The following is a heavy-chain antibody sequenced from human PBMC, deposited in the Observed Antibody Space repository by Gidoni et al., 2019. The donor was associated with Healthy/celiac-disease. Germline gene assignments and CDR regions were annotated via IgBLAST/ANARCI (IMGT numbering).Heavy chain of an antibody. CDR2: IYYSGST. CDR3: ARREAHWNDQRIGYYYYYMDV. J-gene: IGHJ6*03. CDR1: GGSISSYY. V-gene: IGHV4-59*08. D-gene: IGHD1-1*01. Sequence: QVQLQESGPGLVKPSETLSLTCPVSGGSISSYYWSWIRQPPGKGLEWIGYIYYSGSTNYNPSLKSRVTISVDTSKNQFSLKLSSVTAADTAVYYCARREAHWNDQRIGYYYYYMDVWGKGTTVTVSS.